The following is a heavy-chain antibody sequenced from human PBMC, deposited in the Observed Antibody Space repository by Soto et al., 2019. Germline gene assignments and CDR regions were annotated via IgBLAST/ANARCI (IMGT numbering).Heavy chain of an antibody. CDR2: INWNDDK. V-gene: IGHV2-5*01. D-gene: IGHD3-22*01. J-gene: IGHJ4*02. Sequence: QITLKESGPTLVKVTQTVTLTCTFSGFSLSSTGVGVGWIRQPPGKALEGLALINWNDDKRYNPYLKSRLTITKDTSKNQVVLTMTNMDPVDTAAYYCARSGHNSGFFYYDYWGQGTLVTVSS. CDR1: GFSLSSTGVG. CDR3: ARSGHNSGFFYYDY.